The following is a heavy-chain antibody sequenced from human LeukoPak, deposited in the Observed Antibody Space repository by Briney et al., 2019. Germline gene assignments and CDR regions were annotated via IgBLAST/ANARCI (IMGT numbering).Heavy chain of an antibody. CDR1: GFTFSSYA. D-gene: IGHD5-24*01. V-gene: IGHV3-23*01. CDR3: AKDLKKDEVAYGMDV. CDR2: ISGSGGST. J-gene: IGHJ6*02. Sequence: GGSLGLSCAASGFTFSSYAMSWVRQAPGKGLEWVSAISGSGGSTYYADSVKGRFTISRDNSKNTLYLQMNSLRAEDTAVYYCAKDLKKDEVAYGMDVWGQGTTVTVSS.